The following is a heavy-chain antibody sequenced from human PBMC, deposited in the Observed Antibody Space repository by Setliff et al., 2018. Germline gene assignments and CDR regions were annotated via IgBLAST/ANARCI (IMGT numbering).Heavy chain of an antibody. Sequence: PGGSLRLSCVASTFTFSKYAVTWVRQAPGKGLEWVSSIHVSGGSTYYADSVKGRFTISRDTAKNSVYLQMNSLRAEDTAVYYCASGDWFYFDCWGQGTLVTVSS. J-gene: IGHJ4*02. D-gene: IGHD2-21*01. CDR2: IHVSGGST. V-gene: IGHV3-23*01. CDR3: ASGDWFYFDC. CDR1: TFTFSKYA.